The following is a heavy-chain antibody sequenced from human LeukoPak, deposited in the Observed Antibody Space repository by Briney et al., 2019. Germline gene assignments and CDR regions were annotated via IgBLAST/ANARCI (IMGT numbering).Heavy chain of an antibody. J-gene: IGHJ4*02. CDR2: ISHSGST. Sequence: PSETLSLTCVVYGGSFSGYYWSWIRQPPGKGLEWIGEISHSGSTNYNPSLKSRVTISVDTSKNQFSLKLSSVTAADTAVYYCARGAAAGTNYWGQGTLVTVSS. CDR3: ARGAAAGTNY. D-gene: IGHD6-13*01. CDR1: GGSFSGYY. V-gene: IGHV4-34*01.